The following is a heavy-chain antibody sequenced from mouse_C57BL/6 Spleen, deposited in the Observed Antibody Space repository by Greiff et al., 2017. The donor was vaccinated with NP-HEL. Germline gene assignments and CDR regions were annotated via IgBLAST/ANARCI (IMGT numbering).Heavy chain of an antibody. CDR1: GYAFTNYL. Sequence: VKLMESGAELVRPGTSVKVSCKASGYAFTNYLIEWVKQRPGQGLEWIGVINPGSGGTNYNEKFKGKATLTADKSSSTAYMQLSSLTSEDSAVYFCARSGYYYGSSEYFDVWGTGTTVTVSS. V-gene: IGHV1-54*01. CDR3: ARSGYYYGSSEYFDV. D-gene: IGHD1-1*01. J-gene: IGHJ1*03. CDR2: INPGSGGT.